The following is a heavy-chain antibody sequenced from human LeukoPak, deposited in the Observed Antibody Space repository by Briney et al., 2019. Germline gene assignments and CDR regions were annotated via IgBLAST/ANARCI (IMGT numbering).Heavy chain of an antibody. V-gene: IGHV3-20*04. CDR1: GFTFDDYG. CDR2: INWNGGST. D-gene: IGHD3-10*01. J-gene: IGHJ3*02. CDR3: ARDKAGAGFGDAFDI. Sequence: GGSLRLSCAASGFTFDDYGMSWVRQAPGKGLEWVSGINWNGGSTGYADSVKGRFTISRDNAKNSLYLQMNSLRAGDTAVYYCARDKAGAGFGDAFDIWGQGTMVTVSS.